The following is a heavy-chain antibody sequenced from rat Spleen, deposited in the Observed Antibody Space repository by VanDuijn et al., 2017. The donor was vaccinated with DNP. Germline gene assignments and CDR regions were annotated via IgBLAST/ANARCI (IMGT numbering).Heavy chain of an antibody. CDR2: ISSSGGST. V-gene: IGHV5-31*01. Sequence: EVQLVESGGDLVQPGRSLKLSCVASGFTFNNYWMTWIRQVPGKGLGWVASISSSGGSTYHPDSVKGRFTISRDNAKNTLHLQMNSLRSEDIATYYCAKGGDYGGFDYWGQGTLVTVSS. CDR3: AKGGDYGGFDY. J-gene: IGHJ3*01. D-gene: IGHD1-11*01. CDR1: GFTFNNYW.